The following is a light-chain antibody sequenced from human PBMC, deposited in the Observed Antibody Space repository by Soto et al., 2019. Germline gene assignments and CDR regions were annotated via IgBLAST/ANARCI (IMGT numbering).Light chain of an antibody. CDR3: QQYGDSLPIT. CDR1: QTISSTY. V-gene: IGKV3-20*01. J-gene: IGKJ5*01. CDR2: GAS. Sequence: EIVLTQSPGTLSLSPGERATLSCRASQTISSTYLAWYQQKPGQSPKLLIYGASSRATGIPDRFSGSGSGADFTLTISRLEPEDFAVYYCQQYGDSLPITFGQGTRLEIK.